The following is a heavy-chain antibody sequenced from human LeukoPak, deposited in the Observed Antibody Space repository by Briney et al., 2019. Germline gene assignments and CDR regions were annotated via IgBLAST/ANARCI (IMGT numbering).Heavy chain of an antibody. CDR1: GFTFSSYG. D-gene: IGHD3-10*01. CDR3: ARGGTMVLSDDAFDI. Sequence: GGSLRLSCAASGFTFSSYGMHWVRQAPGKGLEWVAVISYDGSNKYYADSVKGRFTISRDNSKNTLYLQMNSLRAEDTAVYYCARGGTMVLSDDAFDIWGQGTMVTVSS. CDR2: ISYDGSNK. J-gene: IGHJ3*02. V-gene: IGHV3-30*03.